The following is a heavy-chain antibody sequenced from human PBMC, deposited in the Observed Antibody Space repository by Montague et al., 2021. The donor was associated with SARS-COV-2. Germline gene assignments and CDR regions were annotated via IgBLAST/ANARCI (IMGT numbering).Heavy chain of an antibody. CDR1: EFTISANY. CDR3: TRGRGYTAPIDD. V-gene: IGHV3-53*01. J-gene: IGHJ4*02. CDR2: LHSGGDT. Sequence: SLRLSCAASEFTISANYMNWVRQAPGKGLEWVSVLHSGGDTYYADSVKGRFTISRDNSKNTLYLQMNTLRADDTAVYYCTRGRGYTAPIDDWGQGTLVTVSS. D-gene: IGHD3-10*01.